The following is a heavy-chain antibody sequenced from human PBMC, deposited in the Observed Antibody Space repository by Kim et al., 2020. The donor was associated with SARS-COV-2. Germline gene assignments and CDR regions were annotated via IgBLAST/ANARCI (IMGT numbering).Heavy chain of an antibody. CDR3: TTVEGLGYFDL. V-gene: IGHV3-15*01. D-gene: IGHD3-16*01. J-gene: IGHJ2*01. Sequence: TDDAAPVKGRFAISRDDSKNSLYLQINSLKTEDTAVYYCTTVEGLGYFDLWGRGTLVTVSS. CDR2: T.